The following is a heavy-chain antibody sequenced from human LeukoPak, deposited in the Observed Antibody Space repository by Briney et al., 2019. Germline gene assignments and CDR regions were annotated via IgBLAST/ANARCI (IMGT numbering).Heavy chain of an antibody. D-gene: IGHD3-10*01. V-gene: IGHV1-8*03. CDR2: MNPNSGNT. J-gene: IGHJ4*02. Sequence: ASVKVSCKASGYTFTSYDINWVRRATGQGLEWMGWMNPNSGNTGYAQKFQGRVTITRNTSISTAYMELSSLRSEDTAVYHCARGNVLLWFGELSHFDYWGQGTLVTVSS. CDR3: ARGNVLLWFGELSHFDY. CDR1: GYTFTSYD.